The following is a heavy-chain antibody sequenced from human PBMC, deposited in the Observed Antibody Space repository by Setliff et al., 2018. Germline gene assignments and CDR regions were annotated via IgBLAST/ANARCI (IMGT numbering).Heavy chain of an antibody. Sequence: SETLSLTCAVYGASFSGTYCSWIRQSPGKGLEWIGEINHTGSPNWIGEINHSGSPNYNPSLKGRVTMSVDTSKNQFSLKLTSVTAADTAVYYCRVWVDMIEVDSWAQGTQVTVSS. D-gene: IGHD3-22*01. CDR3: RVWVDMIEVDS. CDR2: INHSGSP. V-gene: IGHV4-34*01. CDR1: GASFSGTY. J-gene: IGHJ4*02.